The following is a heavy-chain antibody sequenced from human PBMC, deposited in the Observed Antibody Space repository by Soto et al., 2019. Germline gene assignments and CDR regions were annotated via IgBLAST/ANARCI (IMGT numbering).Heavy chain of an antibody. J-gene: IGHJ6*02. CDR3: PTGRCGVVAASYYYSYGMDV. Sequence: GGSLRLSCAASGFTFSNAWMSWVRQAPGKGLEWVGRIKSKTDGGTTDYAAPVKGRVTISRDDSKNTLYLQMNSLKTEDTAVYYCPTGRCGVVAASYYYSYGMDVWGQGTTVTVSS. CDR1: GFTFSNAW. CDR2: IKSKTDGGTT. V-gene: IGHV3-15*01. D-gene: IGHD2-15*01.